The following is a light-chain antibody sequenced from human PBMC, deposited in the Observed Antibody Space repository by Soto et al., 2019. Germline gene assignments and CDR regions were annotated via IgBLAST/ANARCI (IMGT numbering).Light chain of an antibody. V-gene: IGKV3D-15*01. CDR2: GAS. CDR3: QQYNNWPPLT. Sequence: EIVMTQSPATLSVSPGARATLSCRASQSVSSNLAWYQQKPGQAPRLLSYGASTMASGIPTRFSGSGSGTDFALTISSLQSEDFADYYCQQYNNWPPLTFGGGTKVEIK. J-gene: IGKJ4*01. CDR1: QSVSSN.